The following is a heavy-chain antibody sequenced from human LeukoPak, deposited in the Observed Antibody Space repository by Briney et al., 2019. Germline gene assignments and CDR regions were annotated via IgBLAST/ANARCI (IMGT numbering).Heavy chain of an antibody. Sequence: SETLSLTCTVSGGSISSGGYYWSWIRQHPGKGLEWIGCIYYSGSTYYNPSLKSRVTISVDTSKNQFSLKLSSVTAADTAVYYCARDGVFPYYNWFDPWGQGTLVTVSS. J-gene: IGHJ5*02. CDR3: ARDGVFPYYNWFDP. D-gene: IGHD6-13*01. CDR1: GGSISSGGYY. CDR2: IYYSGST. V-gene: IGHV4-31*03.